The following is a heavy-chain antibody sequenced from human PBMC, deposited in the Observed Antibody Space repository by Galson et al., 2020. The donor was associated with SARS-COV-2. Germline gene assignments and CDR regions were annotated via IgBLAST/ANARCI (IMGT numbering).Heavy chain of an antibody. Sequence: SETLSLTCTVSSGSISSGNFAWSWIRQPAGKGLEWLGHIYSSGDINYSPSLNGRVTISIDTSNNQFSLNLRSATAADTAVYYCARDVRSGWNMRSDCWGQGALVTVSS. CDR1: SGSISSGNFA. D-gene: IGHD6-19*01. J-gene: IGHJ4*02. V-gene: IGHV4-61*09. CDR3: ARDVRSGWNMRSDC. CDR2: IYSSGDI.